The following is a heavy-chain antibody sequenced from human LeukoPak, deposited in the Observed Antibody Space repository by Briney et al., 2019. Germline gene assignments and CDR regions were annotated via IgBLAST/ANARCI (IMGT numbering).Heavy chain of an antibody. V-gene: IGHV4-59*01. CDR3: ARVIVGAINYFDY. CDR2: IYYSGST. Sequence: PSETLSLTCTVSGGSIGSYYWSWIRQPPGKGLEWIRYIYYSGSTNYNPSLKSRVTISVDTSKNQFSLKLSSVTAADTAVYYCARVIVGAINYFDYWGQGTLVTVSS. J-gene: IGHJ4*02. D-gene: IGHD1-26*01. CDR1: GGSIGSYY.